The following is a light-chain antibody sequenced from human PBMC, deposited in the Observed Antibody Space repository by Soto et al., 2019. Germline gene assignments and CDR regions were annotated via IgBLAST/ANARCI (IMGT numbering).Light chain of an antibody. Sequence: DIQMTQSPSSLSASVGDRVTITCRASRDISNFLAWYQQKPGKVPELLIYAASTLQSGVPSRFSGTGSGTHFTLTISSLQPEDGATYYCQKFDSAPATFGPGTKVDIK. CDR2: AAS. V-gene: IGKV1-27*01. CDR3: QKFDSAPAT. J-gene: IGKJ3*01. CDR1: RDISNF.